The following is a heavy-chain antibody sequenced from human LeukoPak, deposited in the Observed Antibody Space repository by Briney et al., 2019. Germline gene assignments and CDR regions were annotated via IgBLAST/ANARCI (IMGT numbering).Heavy chain of an antibody. CDR3: AKDVGKWESLHFFDY. CDR1: GFTFSTNA. J-gene: IGHJ4*02. V-gene: IGHV3-23*01. D-gene: IGHD1-26*01. Sequence: TGGSLRLSCLTSGFTFSTNAMSWVRQAPGKGLEWISGISGSGASTYYADSVTGRFTISRDNSRNTLYLQVNSLRGDDTAVYYCAKDVGKWESLHFFDYWGQGTLVTVSS. CDR2: ISGSGAST.